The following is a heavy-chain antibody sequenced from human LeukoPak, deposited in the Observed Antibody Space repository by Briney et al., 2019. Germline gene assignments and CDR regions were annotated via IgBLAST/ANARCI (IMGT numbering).Heavy chain of an antibody. CDR3: ASGIYDGSPLDY. Sequence: GGSLRHSCAASGFTFTAYIMNWVRQAPGKGLEWVSSISTSTTYIYYADSVKGRFTISRDNAKNSLYLQMNSLRAEDTAVYYCASGIYDGSPLDYWGQGTLVTVSS. D-gene: IGHD2-15*01. J-gene: IGHJ4*02. V-gene: IGHV3-21*01. CDR2: ISTSTTYI. CDR1: GFTFTAYI.